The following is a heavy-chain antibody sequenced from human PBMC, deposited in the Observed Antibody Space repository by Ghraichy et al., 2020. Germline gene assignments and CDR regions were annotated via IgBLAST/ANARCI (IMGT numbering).Heavy chain of an antibody. D-gene: IGHD3-3*01. J-gene: IGHJ4*02. V-gene: IGHV4-39*01. CDR1: GGSISSSSYY. CDR3: ARGSDPWSYDYWTCLDY. CDR2: IYYSGIT. Sequence: SETLSLTCTVSGGSISSSSYYWGWIRQPPGKGLEWIGSIYYSGITYYNSSLKSRVTISVDTSKNQFSLKLSSVTAADTAVYYCARGSDPWSYDYWTCLDYSGQGTLVTVSS.